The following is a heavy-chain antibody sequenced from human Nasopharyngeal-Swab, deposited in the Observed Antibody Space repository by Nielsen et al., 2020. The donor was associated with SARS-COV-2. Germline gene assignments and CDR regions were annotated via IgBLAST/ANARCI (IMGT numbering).Heavy chain of an antibody. CDR1: GGSISSYY. V-gene: IGHV4-59*13. J-gene: IGHJ5*02. CDR3: ARGLYYDFWSGYYWPSESWFDP. CDR2: IYYSGST. D-gene: IGHD3-3*01. Sequence: SETLSLSCTVSGGSISSYYWSWIRQPPGKGLEWIGYIYYSGSTNYNPSLKSRVTISVDTSKNQFSLKLSSVTAADTAVYYCARGLYYDFWSGYYWPSESWFDPWGQGTLVTVSS.